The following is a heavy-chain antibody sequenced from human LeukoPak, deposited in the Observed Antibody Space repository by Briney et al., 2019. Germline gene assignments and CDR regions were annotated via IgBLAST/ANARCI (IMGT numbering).Heavy chain of an antibody. CDR2: INPSNSYT. D-gene: IGHD5-18*01. CDR1: GYTFTSYC. V-gene: IGHV1-46*01. Sequence: ASVKVSCKASGYTFTSYCMHWVRQAPGQGLEWMGTINPSNSYTNYAQKFQGRVTMTRDTSTSTAYMELSSLRSEDTAVYYCARAYTYGLGYWGRGIPVTVSS. J-gene: IGHJ4*02. CDR3: ARAYTYGLGY.